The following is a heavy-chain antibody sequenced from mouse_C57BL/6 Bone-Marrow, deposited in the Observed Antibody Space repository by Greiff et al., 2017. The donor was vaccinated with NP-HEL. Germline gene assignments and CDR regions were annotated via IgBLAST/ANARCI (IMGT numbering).Heavy chain of an antibody. Sequence: EVKLVESGGGLVQPGGSLSLSCAASGFTFTDDYMSWVRQPPGKALEWLGFIRNKANGYTTEYSASVKGRCTISRDNSQSLLYLQMNALRAEDSATYYCARYYYGSSYDAMDYWGQGTSVTVSS. CDR3: ARYYYGSSYDAMDY. D-gene: IGHD1-1*01. V-gene: IGHV7-3*01. CDR2: IRNKANGYTT. CDR1: GFTFTDDY. J-gene: IGHJ4*01.